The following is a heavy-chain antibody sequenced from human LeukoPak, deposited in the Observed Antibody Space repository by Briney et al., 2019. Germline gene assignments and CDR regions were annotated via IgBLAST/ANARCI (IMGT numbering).Heavy chain of an antibody. CDR1: SYTFTNYA. CDR2: ISAYNGNT. V-gene: IGHV1-18*01. Sequence: ASVKVSCKASSYTFTNYAFTWVRQAPGQGLEWMGWISAYNGNTNYAQKLQGRVTITRNTSISTAYMELSSLRSEDTAVYYCARGRGARFLEWLFVTRADDAFDIWGQGTMVTVSS. D-gene: IGHD3-3*01. J-gene: IGHJ3*02. CDR3: ARGRGARFLEWLFVTRADDAFDI.